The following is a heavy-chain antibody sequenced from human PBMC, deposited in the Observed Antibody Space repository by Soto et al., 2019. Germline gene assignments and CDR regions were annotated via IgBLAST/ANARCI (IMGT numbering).Heavy chain of an antibody. V-gene: IGHV4-34*01. J-gene: IGHJ6*02. CDR3: ARGIYRGPQHDYGDYYGMDV. D-gene: IGHD4-17*01. CDR1: GGSFSGYY. Sequence: SETLSLTCAVYGGSFSGYYWSWIRQPPGKGLEWIGEINHSGSTNYNPSLKSRVTISVDTSKNQFSLKLSSVTAADTAVYYCARGIYRGPQHDYGDYYGMDVWGQGTTVTVSS. CDR2: INHSGST.